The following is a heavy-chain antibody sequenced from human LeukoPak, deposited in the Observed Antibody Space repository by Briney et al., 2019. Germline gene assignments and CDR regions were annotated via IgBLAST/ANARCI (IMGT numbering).Heavy chain of an antibody. J-gene: IGHJ6*03. CDR2: INHSGST. D-gene: IGHD3-3*01. CDR1: GGSFSGHY. Sequence: SETLSLTCAVSGGSFSGHYWNWIRQPPGKGLEWIGEINHSGSTNYNPSLKSRVTISVDTSKNQFSLKLSSVTAADTAVYYCARGTPAYYDFWSGIRAPPVHYYMDVWGKGTTVTVSS. V-gene: IGHV4-34*01. CDR3: ARGTPAYYDFWSGIRAPPVHYYMDV.